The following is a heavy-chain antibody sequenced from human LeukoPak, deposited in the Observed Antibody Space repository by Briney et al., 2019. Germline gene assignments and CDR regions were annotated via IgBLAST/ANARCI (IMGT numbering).Heavy chain of an antibody. CDR2: ISWNSGSI. D-gene: IGHD1-26*01. Sequence: GGSLRLSCAASGFTFDDYAMHWVRQAPGKGLEWVSGISWNSGSIDYADSVKGRFTISRDNTKNSLCLQMNNLRAEDTALYYCTKDRGYSGTPGSFDYWGQGTLVTVSS. J-gene: IGHJ4*02. CDR1: GFTFDDYA. CDR3: TKDRGYSGTPGSFDY. V-gene: IGHV3-9*01.